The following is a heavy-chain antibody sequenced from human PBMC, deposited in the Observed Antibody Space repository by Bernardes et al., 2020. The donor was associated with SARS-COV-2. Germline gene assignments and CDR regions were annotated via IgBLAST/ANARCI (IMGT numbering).Heavy chain of an antibody. CDR2: IYRGGST. CDR1: GFTVSSNY. D-gene: IGHD3-16*01. J-gene: IGHJ4*02. Sequence: GGSLRLFCAASGFTVSSNYMGWVRQAPGKGLEWVSVIYRGGSTYYADSVKGRFSISRDNSKNTLFLQMNSLRVEDTAVYYCASRMATSWGFDYWGQGTLVTVSS. CDR3: ASRMATSWGFDY. V-gene: IGHV3-66*02.